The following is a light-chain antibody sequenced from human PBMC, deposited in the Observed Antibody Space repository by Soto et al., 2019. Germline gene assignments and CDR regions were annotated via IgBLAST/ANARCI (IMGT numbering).Light chain of an antibody. CDR3: QQYGSSPRT. CDR2: GAS. V-gene: IGKV3-20*01. Sequence: NGLTQSPGTLSLSPGERATLSCRASQSVSSSYLAWYQQKPDQAPRLLIYGASSRATGIPDRFSGSGSGTDFTLTISRLEPEDFAVYYCQQYGSSPRTFGQGTKVDIK. J-gene: IGKJ1*01. CDR1: QSVSSSY.